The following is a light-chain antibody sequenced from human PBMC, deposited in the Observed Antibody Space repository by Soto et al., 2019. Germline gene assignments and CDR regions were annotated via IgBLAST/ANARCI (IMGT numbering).Light chain of an antibody. CDR2: GAS. V-gene: IGKV3-20*01. Sequence: ETVFTQSPGTLSLSPGERATLSCRASQSVSNNYLAWCQQKPGQAPRLLIYGASNRATGIPDRFSGSGSGTDFTLTISRLEPEDFAVYYCQQYGSSGTFGQGTKVDIK. J-gene: IGKJ1*01. CDR1: QSVSNNY. CDR3: QQYGSSGT.